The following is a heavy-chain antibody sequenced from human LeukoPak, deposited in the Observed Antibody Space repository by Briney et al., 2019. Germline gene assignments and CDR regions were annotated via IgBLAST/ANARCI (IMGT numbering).Heavy chain of an antibody. D-gene: IGHD1-26*01. CDR3: ARVFARGGEISGSYYYY. CDR1: GGTFSSYA. CDR2: IIPMFGTA. J-gene: IGHJ4*02. Sequence: GSSVKVSCKASGGTFSSYAISWVRQAPGQGLEWMGGIIPMFGTANYAQKFQGRVTITTDESTSTAYMELSSLGSEDTAMYYCARVFARGGEISGSYYYYWGQGTLATVSS. V-gene: IGHV1-69*05.